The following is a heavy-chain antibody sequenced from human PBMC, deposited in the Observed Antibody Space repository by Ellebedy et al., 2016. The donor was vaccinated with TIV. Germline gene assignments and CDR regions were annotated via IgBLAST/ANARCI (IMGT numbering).Heavy chain of an antibody. CDR1: GFTFSNYA. V-gene: IGHV3-23*01. CDR2: ISGNGEYT. Sequence: GGSLRLSCAASGFTFSNYAMSWVRRSPGKGLDWVSLISGNGEYTYYADSVKGRLTISRDNSMDTLYLQMNSLGVGDTAVYYCARGPYGGISVWYFDVWGRGTLVTVSS. CDR3: ARGPYGGISVWYFDV. J-gene: IGHJ2*01. D-gene: IGHD4-23*01.